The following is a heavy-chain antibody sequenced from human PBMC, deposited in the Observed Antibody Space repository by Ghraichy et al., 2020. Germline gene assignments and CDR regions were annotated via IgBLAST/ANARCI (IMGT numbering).Heavy chain of an antibody. Sequence: GGSLRLSCAASGFTFSSYWMSWVRQAPGKGLEWVANIKQDGSEKYYVDSVKGRFTISRDNAKNSLYLQMNSLRAEDTAVYYCARTYYGSGFGWFDPWGQGTLVTVSS. CDR3: ARTYYGSGFGWFDP. J-gene: IGHJ5*02. CDR2: IKQDGSEK. V-gene: IGHV3-7*01. CDR1: GFTFSSYW. D-gene: IGHD3-10*01.